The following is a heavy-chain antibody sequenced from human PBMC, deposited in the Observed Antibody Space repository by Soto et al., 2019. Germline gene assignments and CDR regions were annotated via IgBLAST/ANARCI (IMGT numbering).Heavy chain of an antibody. CDR3: ARLPVFWGGSYLWDAFDI. CDR1: GGSISSSSYY. Sequence: SETLSLTCTVSGGSISSSSYYWGWIRQPPGKGLEWIGSIYYSGSTYYNPSLKSRVTISVDTSKNQFSLKLSSVTAADTAVYYCARLPVFWGGSYLWDAFDIWGQGTMVTVSS. V-gene: IGHV4-39*01. CDR2: IYYSGST. D-gene: IGHD1-26*01. J-gene: IGHJ3*02.